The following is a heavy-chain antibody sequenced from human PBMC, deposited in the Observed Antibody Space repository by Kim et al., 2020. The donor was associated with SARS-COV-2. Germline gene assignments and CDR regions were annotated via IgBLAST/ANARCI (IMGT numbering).Heavy chain of an antibody. Sequence: ASVKVSCKASGYTFTSYGISWVRQAPGQGLEWMGWISAYNGNTNYAQKLQGRVTMTTHTSTSTAYMELRSLRSDGTAVYYCARDSSYDILTGYYIHYYYGMDVWGQGTTVTVSS. CDR1: GYTFTSYG. CDR2: ISAYNGNT. V-gene: IGHV1-18*01. J-gene: IGHJ6*02. D-gene: IGHD3-9*01. CDR3: ARDSSYDILTGYYIHYYYGMDV.